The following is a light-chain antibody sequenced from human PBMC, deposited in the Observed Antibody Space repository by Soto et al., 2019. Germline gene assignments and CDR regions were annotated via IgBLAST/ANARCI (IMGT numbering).Light chain of an antibody. CDR2: GAS. CDR1: QSVSSSY. V-gene: IGKV3-20*01. J-gene: IGKJ4*01. CDR3: QQYGTSLLT. Sequence: EIVLTQSPGTLSLSPGERATLSCRASQSVSSSYLAWYQQKPGQAPRLLIYGASSRATGIPDRFSGSWSGTDFTLTISRLEPEDCAVYYCQQYGTSLLTFGGGTKVEIK.